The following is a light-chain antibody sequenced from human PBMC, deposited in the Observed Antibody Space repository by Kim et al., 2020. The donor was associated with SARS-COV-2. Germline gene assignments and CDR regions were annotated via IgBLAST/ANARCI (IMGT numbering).Light chain of an antibody. J-gene: IGLJ3*02. CDR2: EDN. CDR1: SGSIASNY. CDR3: QSYDSSNVWV. Sequence: NFMLTQPHSVSESPGKTVTISCTRSSGSIASNYVQWYQQRPGSAPTTVIYEDNQRPSGVPDRFSGSIDSSSNSASLTISGLKTEDEADYYCQSYDSSNVWVFGGGTQLT. V-gene: IGLV6-57*04.